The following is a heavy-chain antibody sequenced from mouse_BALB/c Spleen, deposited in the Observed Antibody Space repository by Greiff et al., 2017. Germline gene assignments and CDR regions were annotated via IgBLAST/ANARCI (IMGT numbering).Heavy chain of an antibody. CDR1: GFNIKDYY. CDR2: IDPENGDT. D-gene: IGHD2-1*01. CDR3: NAYGNYAAWFAY. V-gene: IGHV14-4*02. Sequence: VQLQQSGAELVRSGASVKLSCTASGFNIKDYYMHWVKPRPEQGLEWIGWIDPENGDTEYAPKFQGKATMTADTSSNTAYLQLSSLTSEDTAVYYCNAYGNYAAWFAYWGQGTLVTVSA. J-gene: IGHJ3*01.